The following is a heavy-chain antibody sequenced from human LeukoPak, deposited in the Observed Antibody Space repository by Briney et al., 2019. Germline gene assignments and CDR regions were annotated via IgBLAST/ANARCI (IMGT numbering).Heavy chain of an antibody. Sequence: GGSLRLSCAASGFTFSSYGMHWVRQAPGKGLEWVAFIRYDGSNKYYADSVKGRFTISRDNSKNTLYLQMNSLRAEDTAVYYCAKMYSSSKYYFDYWGQGTLVTVSS. V-gene: IGHV3-30*02. CDR2: IRYDGSNK. CDR3: AKMYSSSKYYFDY. J-gene: IGHJ4*02. CDR1: GFTFSSYG. D-gene: IGHD6-6*01.